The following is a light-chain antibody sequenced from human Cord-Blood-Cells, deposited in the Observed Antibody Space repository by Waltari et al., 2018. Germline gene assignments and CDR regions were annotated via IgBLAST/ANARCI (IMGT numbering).Light chain of an antibody. CDR1: QSVLYSSNNKNY. V-gene: IGKV4-1*01. J-gene: IGKJ1*01. Sequence: DIVMTQSPDSLAVCLGERATINCKSSQSVLYSSNNKNYLAWYQQKPGQPPKLLIYWASTRESGVPDRFSGSGSGTDFTLTISSLQAEDVAVYYCQQYYSTLTWTFGQGTKVEIK. CDR2: WAS. CDR3: QQYYSTLTWT.